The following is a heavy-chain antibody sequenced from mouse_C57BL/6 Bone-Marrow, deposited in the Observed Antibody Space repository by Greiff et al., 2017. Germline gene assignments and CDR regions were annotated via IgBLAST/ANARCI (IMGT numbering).Heavy chain of an antibody. CDR3: ARFYYGRYYCDY. CDR1: GYTFTDYN. Sequence: EVQLQQSGPELVKPGASVKIPCKASGYTFTDYNMAWVKQSPGKSLEWIGDINPNNGGTIYNQKFKGKATLTVDKSSSTAYMELRSLTSEDTAVYYCARFYYGRYYCDYWGQGTTLTVSA. CDR2: INPNNGGT. D-gene: IGHD1-2*01. V-gene: IGHV1-18*01. J-gene: IGHJ2*01.